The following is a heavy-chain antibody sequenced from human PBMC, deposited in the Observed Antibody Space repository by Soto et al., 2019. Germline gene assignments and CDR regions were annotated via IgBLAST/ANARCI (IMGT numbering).Heavy chain of an antibody. D-gene: IGHD6-19*01. J-gene: IGHJ4*02. CDR1: GFTFKESA. CDR2: ISDTGAST. V-gene: IGHV3-23*01. Sequence: HPWGSLRLSCEASGFTFKESAMNWVRQAPGKGLEWVASISDTGASTWYAESVRGRLSISRDNSKNTLYLQMNSLRGEDTAVYYCAKGRGSGWAWYFDNWGQGTLVTVSS. CDR3: AKGRGSGWAWYFDN.